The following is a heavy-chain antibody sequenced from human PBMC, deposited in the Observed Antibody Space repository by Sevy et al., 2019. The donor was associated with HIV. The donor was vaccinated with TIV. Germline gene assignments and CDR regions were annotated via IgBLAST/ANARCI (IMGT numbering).Heavy chain of an antibody. Sequence: ASVKVSCKASGYTLTSHYMHWVRQAPGQGLEWMGISNPSGGYTRYAQKFQGRVIMTRDTSKSTAYMELSSLRSDDTAVYYCASLAAASGLDYMDVWGKGTTVTVSS. CDR1: GYTLTSHY. CDR3: ASLAAASGLDYMDV. J-gene: IGHJ6*03. V-gene: IGHV1-46*01. D-gene: IGHD6-13*01. CDR2: SNPSGGYT.